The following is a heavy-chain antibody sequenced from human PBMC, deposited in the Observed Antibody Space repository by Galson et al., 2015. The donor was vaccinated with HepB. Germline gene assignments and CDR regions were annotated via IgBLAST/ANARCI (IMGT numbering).Heavy chain of an antibody. CDR2: IIPIFGTA. Sequence: SVKVSCKASGGTFSSYAISWVRQAPGQGLEWMGGIIPIFGTANYAQKFQGRVTITADKSTSTAYMGLSSLRSEDTAVYYCARDPGYDILTGYSDGDWGQGTLVTVSS. CDR3: ARDPGYDILTGYSDGD. D-gene: IGHD3-9*01. J-gene: IGHJ4*02. V-gene: IGHV1-69*06. CDR1: GGTFSSYA.